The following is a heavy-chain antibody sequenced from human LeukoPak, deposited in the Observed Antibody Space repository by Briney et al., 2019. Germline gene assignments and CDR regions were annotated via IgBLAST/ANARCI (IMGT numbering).Heavy chain of an antibody. CDR1: GGSISSYY. V-gene: IGHV4-4*07. D-gene: IGHD2-2*01. CDR3: ARDGWNQLQGTFDY. CDR2: IYTSGST. J-gene: IGHJ4*02. Sequence: KPSETLSFTCTVSGGSISSYYWSWIRQPAGKGLEWIGRIYTSGSTNYNPSLKSRVTMSVDTSKNQFSLKLSSVTAADTAVYYCARDGWNQLQGTFDYWGQGTLVTVSS.